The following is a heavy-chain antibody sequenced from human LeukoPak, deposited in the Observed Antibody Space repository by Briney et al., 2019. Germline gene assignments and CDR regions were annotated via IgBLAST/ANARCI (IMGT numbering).Heavy chain of an antibody. Sequence: GESLKISCKPSGFSFTSQLIGWVRQMPGKGLDWMGIIYPGDSDTRYSPSFQGQVTISADKSISTAYLQWSSLKASDSAMYYCARQYSRSSFDYWGQGTLVTVSS. J-gene: IGHJ4*02. D-gene: IGHD6-6*01. V-gene: IGHV5-51*01. CDR2: IYPGDSDT. CDR1: GFSFTSQL. CDR3: ARQYSRSSFDY.